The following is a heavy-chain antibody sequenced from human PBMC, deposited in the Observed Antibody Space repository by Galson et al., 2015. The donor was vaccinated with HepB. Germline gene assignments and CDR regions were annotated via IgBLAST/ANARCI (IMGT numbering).Heavy chain of an antibody. V-gene: IGHV3-7*03. CDR2: INQHGSEK. Sequence: SCAASGFTFSGYWMSWVRQAPGKGLEWVANINQHGSEKYYVDSVKGRFTISRDNARNSLFLQMNSLRDEDTAVYYCASTDILSGYYLEYWGQGTLLTVSS. J-gene: IGHJ4*02. CDR1: GFTFSGYW. D-gene: IGHD3-9*01. CDR3: ASTDILSGYYLEY.